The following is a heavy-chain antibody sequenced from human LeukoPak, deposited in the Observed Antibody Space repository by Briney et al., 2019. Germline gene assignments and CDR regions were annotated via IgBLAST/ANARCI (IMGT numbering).Heavy chain of an antibody. CDR3: AKSRCSSTTCYKGASDY. J-gene: IGHJ4*02. CDR2: IYSGGST. D-gene: IGHD2-2*01. V-gene: IGHV3-66*01. Sequence: GGSLRLSCAASGFTVSSNYMSWVRQAPGKGLEWVSVIYSGGSTYYAVSVKGRFTFSRDSSKNTLYLQMNSLRAEDTAVYYCAKSRCSSTTCYKGASDYWGQGTLVTVSS. CDR1: GFTVSSNY.